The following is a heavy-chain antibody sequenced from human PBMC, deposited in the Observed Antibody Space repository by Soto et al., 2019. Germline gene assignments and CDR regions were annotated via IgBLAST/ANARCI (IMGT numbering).Heavy chain of an antibody. J-gene: IGHJ6*02. CDR3: ARDLRGIAAAGTVHYYYYGMDV. D-gene: IGHD6-13*01. CDR1: GFTFSSYA. CDR2: ISYDGSNK. V-gene: IGHV3-30-3*01. Sequence: QVQLVESGGGVVQPRRSLRLSCAASGFTFSSYAMHWVRQAPGKGLEWVAVISYDGSNKYYADSVKGRFTISRDNSKNTLYLQMNSLRAEDTAVYYCARDLRGIAAAGTVHYYYYGMDVWGQGTTVTVSS.